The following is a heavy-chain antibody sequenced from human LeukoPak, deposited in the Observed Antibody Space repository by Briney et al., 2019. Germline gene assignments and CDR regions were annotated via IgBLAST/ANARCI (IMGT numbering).Heavy chain of an antibody. D-gene: IGHD3-10*01. J-gene: IGHJ6*03. CDR1: GYSFTSYW. V-gene: IGHV5-51*01. CDR3: ARGPVLLWFGELSSYYYMDV. CDR2: IYPGDSDT. Sequence: GESLKISCKGSGYSFTSYWIGWVRQMPGKGLEWMGIIYPGDSDTRYSPSFQGQVTISADKSISTAYLQWSSLKASDTAMYYCARGPVLLWFGELSSYYYMDVWGKGTTVTVSS.